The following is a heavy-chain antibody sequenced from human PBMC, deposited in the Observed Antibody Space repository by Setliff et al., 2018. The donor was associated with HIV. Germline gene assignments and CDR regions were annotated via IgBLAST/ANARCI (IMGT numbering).Heavy chain of an antibody. CDR2: STPLLDTT. V-gene: IGHV1-69*05. Sequence: SVKVSCKASGGTFSSYGITWVRQAPGQGLEWMGGSTPLLDTTNYAQKFQGRVTMTTDTSTSTAYMELRSLRSDDTAVYYCARTIGLLWFGELDSWGQGTPVTVSS. CDR1: GGTFSSYG. CDR3: ARTIGLLWFGELDS. D-gene: IGHD3-10*01. J-gene: IGHJ5*01.